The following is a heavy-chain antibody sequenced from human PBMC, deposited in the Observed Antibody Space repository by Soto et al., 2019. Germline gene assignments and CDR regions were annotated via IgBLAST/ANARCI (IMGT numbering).Heavy chain of an antibody. V-gene: IGHV4-4*02. J-gene: IGHJ6*02. CDR3: ARGIRGFLEWYLLDV. Sequence: SDTLSLTCAVSGGSISSSNWWSWVRQPPGKGLEWIGEIYHSGSTNYNPSLKSRVTISVDKSKNQFSLKLSSVTAADTAVYYCARGIRGFLEWYLLDVWGQGTTVTVSS. CDR1: GGSISSSNW. D-gene: IGHD3-3*01. CDR2: IYHSGST.